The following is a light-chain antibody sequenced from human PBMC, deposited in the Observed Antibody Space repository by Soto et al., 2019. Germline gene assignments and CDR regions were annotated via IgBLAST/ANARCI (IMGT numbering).Light chain of an antibody. J-gene: IGKJ5*01. V-gene: IGKV1-27*01. CDR2: GAY. CDR3: QKYNSGLIT. Sequence: QMTQSPSSRSPPVGAGAPITCRASQVIGNYLAWYQQKPGKVPKLLIYGAYTLQSGVPSRFSGSGSGTDFTLTISSLQPEDVAIYYCQKYNSGLITFGQGTRLE. CDR1: QVIGNY.